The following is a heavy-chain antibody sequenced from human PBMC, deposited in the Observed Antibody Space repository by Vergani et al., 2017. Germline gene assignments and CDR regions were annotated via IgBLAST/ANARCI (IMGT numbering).Heavy chain of an antibody. Sequence: QVKLVQSGAEVKKPGSSVTVSCKASGATFRSNTISWVRQVPGQGLEWMGRIIPVLGKTKYAQDFQGRLTITADTSTSTAYRELTSLRSQDTAVYYCARDPRGYGGDPEDYYYGMDVWGQGTTVTVSS. CDR3: ARDPRGYGGDPEDYYYGMDV. CDR2: IIPVLGKT. V-gene: IGHV1-69*08. CDR1: GATFRSNT. J-gene: IGHJ6*02. D-gene: IGHD2-21*02.